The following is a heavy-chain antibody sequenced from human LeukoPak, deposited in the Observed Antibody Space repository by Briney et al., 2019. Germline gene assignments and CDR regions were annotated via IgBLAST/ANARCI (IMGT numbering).Heavy chain of an antibody. D-gene: IGHD2-2*01. V-gene: IGHV4-31*03. J-gene: IGHJ5*02. Sequence: PSQTLSLTCTVSGGSISSGAYYWIWIPQHPGKGLEWIGYIYYSGSTYYNPSLKSRVTISVDTSKNQFSLKLSSVTAADTAVYYCARGYCSNTSCLYNWFDPWGQGTLVTVSS. CDR1: GGSISSGAYY. CDR3: ARGYCSNTSCLYNWFDP. CDR2: IYYSGST.